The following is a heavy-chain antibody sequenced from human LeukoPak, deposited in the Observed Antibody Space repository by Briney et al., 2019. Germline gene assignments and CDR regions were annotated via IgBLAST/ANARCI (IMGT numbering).Heavy chain of an antibody. J-gene: IGHJ5*02. V-gene: IGHV4-39*07. CDR1: GGSISSSSYC. CDR3: ARDHTDGSNPNNWFDP. Sequence: SETLSLTCTVSGGSISSSSYCWGWIRQPPGKGLEWIGTIYYSGTTYYNPSLKSRVTITVDTSNNQFSLKLTSVTAADTAVYYCARDHTDGSNPNNWFDPWGQGTLVTVSS. CDR2: IYYSGTT. D-gene: IGHD5-24*01.